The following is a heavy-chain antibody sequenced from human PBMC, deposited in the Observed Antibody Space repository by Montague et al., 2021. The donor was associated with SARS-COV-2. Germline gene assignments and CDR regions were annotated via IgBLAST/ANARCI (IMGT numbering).Heavy chain of an antibody. J-gene: IGHJ4*02. Sequence: SETLSLTCTVSGVSVTDYYWSWIRQPPGKGLEWVGDVLYNKGTNFNPSLKSRVAISVDTSKNQFILRLTSVTAADTAFYYCVRPPHHDGLNGPPDFWDQGTLVTVSS. CDR2: VLYNKGT. CDR3: VRPPHHDGLNGPPDF. V-gene: IGHV4-59*08. D-gene: IGHD3-9*01. CDR1: GVSVTDYY.